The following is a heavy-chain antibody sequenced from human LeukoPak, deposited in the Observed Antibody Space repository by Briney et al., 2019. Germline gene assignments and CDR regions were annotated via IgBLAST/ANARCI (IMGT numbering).Heavy chain of an antibody. J-gene: IGHJ5*01. CDR1: GFSFGDYA. CDR3: TRRFNIWFDS. Sequence: GGSLRLSCTASGFSFGDYALSWVRQAPGKGLEWVGFIRSKGYGETTEYAASLEGRFSISRDDSQSIAYLQMNSLKTEDTAVYYCTRRFNIWFDSWGQGTLVTVSS. CDR2: IRSKGYGETT. V-gene: IGHV3-49*04.